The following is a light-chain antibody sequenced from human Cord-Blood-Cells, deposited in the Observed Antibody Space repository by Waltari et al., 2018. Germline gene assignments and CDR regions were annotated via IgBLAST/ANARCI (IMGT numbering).Light chain of an antibody. J-gene: IGKJ1*01. V-gene: IGKV3-20*01. CDR3: QQYGISPRT. Sequence: EIVLTHSPGTLSLSPGERATLSCRASQSVGSSYLAWYQQKPGQAPRLLIYGASSRATGIPDRFSGSVSGTDFTLTISRLEPEDFAVYYCQQYGISPRTFGQGTKVEIK. CDR1: QSVGSSY. CDR2: GAS.